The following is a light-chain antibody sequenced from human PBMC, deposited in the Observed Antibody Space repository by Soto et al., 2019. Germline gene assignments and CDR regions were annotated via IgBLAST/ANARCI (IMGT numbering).Light chain of an antibody. CDR1: QSVSSN. J-gene: IGKJ1*01. V-gene: IGKV3-11*01. CDR3: QQLTDWPPQWT. CDR2: DAS. Sequence: ETVMTQSPVPLSVSQGERATLSCRASQSVSSNLAWYQQKPGQAPRLLLYDASSRATGIPARFSGSGSGTDFTHTISSLEPEEFAVYYCQQLTDWPPQWTFGQGTKVDI.